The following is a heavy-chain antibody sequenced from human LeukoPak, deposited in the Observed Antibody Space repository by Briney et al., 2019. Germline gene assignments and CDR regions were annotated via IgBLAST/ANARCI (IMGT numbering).Heavy chain of an antibody. J-gene: IGHJ4*02. CDR3: AGDTPPGGDYYFDY. CDR2: IWNAGTNT. D-gene: IGHD3-16*01. Sequence: GGSLRLSCPASGFSFSTYGMHWVRQAPGKGLEWVALIWNAGTNTYYADSVKGRFTISRDNSKNTLYLQMNSLRAEDTAVYYCAGDTPPGGDYYFDYWGQGTLVIVSS. V-gene: IGHV3-33*01. CDR1: GFSFSTYG.